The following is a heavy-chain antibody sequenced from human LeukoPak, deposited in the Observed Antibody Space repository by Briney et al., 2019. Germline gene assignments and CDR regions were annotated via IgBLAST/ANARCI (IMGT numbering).Heavy chain of an antibody. CDR2: IFYTGST. D-gene: IGHD3-16*01. V-gene: IGHV4-39*01. Sequence: SETLSLTCSVSGGSIGNSDYYWGWIRQPPGKGLEWIGSIFYTGSTYYNPSLKSRVTMSGDTSKNQCPLKRTCGAAADTAVYYCATLGERRGAYNWFDSWGQGTLVTVSS. J-gene: IGHJ5*01. CDR3: ATLGERRGAYNWFDS. CDR1: GGSIGNSDYY.